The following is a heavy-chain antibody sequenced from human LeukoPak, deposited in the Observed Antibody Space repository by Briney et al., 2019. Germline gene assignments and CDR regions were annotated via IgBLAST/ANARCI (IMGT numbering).Heavy chain of an antibody. CDR1: GGSISSGGYY. CDR3: ARGIAARPRGEVYNWFDP. J-gene: IGHJ5*02. CDR2: IYTSGST. V-gene: IGHV4-61*02. Sequence: SETLSLTCTVSGGSISSGGYYWSWIRQPAGKGLEWIGRIYTSGSTNYNPSLKSRVTMSVDTSKNQFSLKLSSVTAADTAVYYCARGIAARPRGEVYNWFDPWGQGTLVTVSS. D-gene: IGHD6-6*01.